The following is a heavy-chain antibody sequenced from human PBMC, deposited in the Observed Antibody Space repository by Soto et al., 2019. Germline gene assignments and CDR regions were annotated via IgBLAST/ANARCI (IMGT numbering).Heavy chain of an antibody. CDR1: GFTFDDYA. Sequence: EVQLVESGGGLVQPGRSLRLSCAASGFTFDDYAMHWVRQAPGKGLEWVSGISWNSGSIGYADSVKGRFTISRDNAKNSLYLQMNSLRAEDTALYYCAKAQGLWFGEYNWSYPRGQGTLVTVSS. CDR3: AKAQGLWFGEYNWSYP. D-gene: IGHD3-10*01. J-gene: IGHJ5*02. CDR2: ISWNSGSI. V-gene: IGHV3-9*01.